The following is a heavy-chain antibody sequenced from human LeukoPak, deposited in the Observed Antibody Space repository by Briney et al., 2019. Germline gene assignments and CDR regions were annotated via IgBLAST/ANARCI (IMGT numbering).Heavy chain of an antibody. CDR3: AKDGAWLRFDD. D-gene: IGHD5-12*01. J-gene: IGHJ4*02. Sequence: GGSLRLSCAASGFTVSSFYMNWVRQAPGKGLEWVSGISPGGGPTYYADSVKGRFTISRDDSKNTLYLQMNNLRAEDTAVYYCAKDGAWLRFDDWGQGILVTVSS. CDR1: GFTVSSFY. V-gene: IGHV3-23*01. CDR2: ISPGGGPT.